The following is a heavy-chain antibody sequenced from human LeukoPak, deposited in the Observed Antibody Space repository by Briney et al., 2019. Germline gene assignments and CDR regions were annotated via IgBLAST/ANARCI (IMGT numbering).Heavy chain of an antibody. D-gene: IGHD1-26*01. CDR2: INHSGST. CDR1: GGSFSGYY. Sequence: PSETLSLTCAVYGGSFSGYYWSWIRQPPGKGLEWIGEINHSGSTNYNPSLKSRGTISLDTSKNQFSLKLSSMTAADTAVYYCARGASGSYYGVWFDPWGQGTLVTVSS. V-gene: IGHV4-34*01. CDR3: ARGASGSYYGVWFDP. J-gene: IGHJ5*02.